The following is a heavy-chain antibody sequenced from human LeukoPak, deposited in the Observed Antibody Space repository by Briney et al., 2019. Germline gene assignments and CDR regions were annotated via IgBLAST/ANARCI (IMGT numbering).Heavy chain of an antibody. CDR1: GFTFSSYS. CDR3: AKVGFWGGYYFDY. J-gene: IGHJ4*02. Sequence: GGSLRLSCAASGFTFSSYSMNWVRQAPGKGLEWVSSISSSSSYIYYADSVKGRFTISRDNAKNSLYLQMNSLRAEDTAVYYCAKVGFWGGYYFDYWGQGTLVTVSS. V-gene: IGHV3-21*04. CDR2: ISSSSSYI. D-gene: IGHD3-16*01.